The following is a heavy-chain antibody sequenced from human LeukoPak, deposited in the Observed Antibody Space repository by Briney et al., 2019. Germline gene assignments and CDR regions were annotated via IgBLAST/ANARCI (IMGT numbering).Heavy chain of an antibody. D-gene: IGHD5-12*01. CDR3: ARVLATQTYYYYMDV. CDR1: GGTFSSYA. J-gene: IGHJ6*03. Sequence: ASVKVSCKASGGTFSSYAISWVRQAPGQGLEWMGWINPNSGGTNYAQKFQGRVTMTRDTSISTAYMELSRVRSDDTAVYYCARVLATQTYYYYMDVWGKGTTVTVSS. CDR2: INPNSGGT. V-gene: IGHV1-2*02.